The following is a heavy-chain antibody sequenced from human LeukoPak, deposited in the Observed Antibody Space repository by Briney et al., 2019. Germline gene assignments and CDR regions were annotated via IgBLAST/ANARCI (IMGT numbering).Heavy chain of an antibody. CDR1: GGSFSGYY. D-gene: IGHD3-3*01. V-gene: IGHV4-34*01. J-gene: IGHJ4*02. CDR3: ARGEGLKYDFWSGYYKYYFDY. Sequence: LETLSLTCAVYGGSFSGYYWSWIRQPPGKGLEWIGEINHSGSTNYNPSLKSRVTISVDTSKNQFSLKLSSVTAADTAVYYCARGEGLKYDFWSGYYKYYFDYWGQGTLVTASS. CDR2: INHSGST.